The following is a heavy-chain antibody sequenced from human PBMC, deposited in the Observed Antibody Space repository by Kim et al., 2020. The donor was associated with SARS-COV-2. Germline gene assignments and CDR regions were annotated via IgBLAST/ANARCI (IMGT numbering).Heavy chain of an antibody. D-gene: IGHD3-16*02. CDR2: ISSSSSYT. J-gene: IGHJ6*02. CDR1: GFTFSDYY. CDR3: ARVGYDYVWGSYRDYYYYYDMAV. Sequence: GGSLRLSCAASGFTFSDYYMSWIRQAPGKGLEWVSYISSSSSYTNYADSVKGRFTISRDNAKNSLYLQMNSLRAEDTAVYYCARVGYDYVWGSYRDYYYYYDMAVWGQGTTVTVS. V-gene: IGHV3-11*05.